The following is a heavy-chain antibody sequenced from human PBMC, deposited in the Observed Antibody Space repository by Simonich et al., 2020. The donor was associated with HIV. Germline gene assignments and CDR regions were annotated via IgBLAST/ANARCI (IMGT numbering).Heavy chain of an antibody. V-gene: IGHV3-21*01. CDR2: ISSSSSYI. CDR1: GFTFSSYS. CDR3: ARDGRKGSSTSCSDY. J-gene: IGHJ4*02. D-gene: IGHD2-2*01. Sequence: EVQLVESGGGLVKPGGSLRLSCAASGFTFSSYSMNWVRQAPGTGLEGVSSISSSSSYIYYADSVKGRFTISRDNAKNSLYLQMNSLRAEDTAVYYCARDGRKGSSTSCSDYWGQGTLVTVSS.